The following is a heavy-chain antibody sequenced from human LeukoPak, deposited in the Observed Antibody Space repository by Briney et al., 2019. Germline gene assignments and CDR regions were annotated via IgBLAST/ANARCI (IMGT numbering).Heavy chain of an antibody. CDR3: ARDRWTVSHFEY. J-gene: IGHJ4*02. CDR1: GFTFRSHS. Sequence: GGSLRLSCAASGFTFRSHSMSWVRQAPGKGLEWVSSISSSSSYIYYADSVKGRFTISRDNAKNSLYLQMNSLRAEDTAVYYCARDRWTVSHFEYWGQGTLVTVSS. V-gene: IGHV3-21*01. CDR2: ISSSSSYI. D-gene: IGHD4-17*01.